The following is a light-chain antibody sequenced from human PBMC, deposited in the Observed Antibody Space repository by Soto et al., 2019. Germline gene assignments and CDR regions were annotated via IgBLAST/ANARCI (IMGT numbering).Light chain of an antibody. CDR3: QLSHTTLT. CDR1: QSVSSD. V-gene: IGKV3-15*01. J-gene: IGKJ5*01. CDR2: GAS. Sequence: EIVLTHSPATLSVSPGARATLSCRASQSVSSDLAWYHQKPGQAPRLLIYGASTRATGIPARFSGSGSGADFTLTISSLQPEDSATYYCQLSHTTLTFGQGTRLEIK.